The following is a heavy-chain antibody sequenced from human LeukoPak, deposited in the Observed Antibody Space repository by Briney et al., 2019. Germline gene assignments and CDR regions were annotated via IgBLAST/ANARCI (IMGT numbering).Heavy chain of an antibody. CDR3: ARAGGYYGSGSFPEY. D-gene: IGHD3-10*01. V-gene: IGHV3-33*01. CDR2: IWYDGSNK. J-gene: IGHJ4*02. CDR1: GFTFSSYG. Sequence: GGSLRLSCAASGFTFSSYGMHWVRQAPGKGLEWVAVIWYDGSNKYYADSVKGRFTISRDNSKNTLYLQMNSLRAKDTAAYYCARAGGYYGSGSFPEYWGQGTLVTVSS.